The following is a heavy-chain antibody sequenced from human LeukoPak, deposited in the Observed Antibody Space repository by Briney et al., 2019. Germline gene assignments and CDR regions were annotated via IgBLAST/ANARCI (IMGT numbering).Heavy chain of an antibody. D-gene: IGHD6-19*01. CDR3: AKVSGIAVAGVNYYYYGMDV. V-gene: IGHV3-23*01. CDR2: ISGSGGST. J-gene: IGHJ6*01. CDR1: GFTFSSYA. Sequence: QPGGSLRLSCAASGFTFSSYAMSWVRQAPGKGLEWVSAISGSGGSTYYADSVKGRFTISRDNSKNTLYLQMNSLRAEDTAVYYCAKVSGIAVAGVNYYYYGMDVWGQGTTVTVSS.